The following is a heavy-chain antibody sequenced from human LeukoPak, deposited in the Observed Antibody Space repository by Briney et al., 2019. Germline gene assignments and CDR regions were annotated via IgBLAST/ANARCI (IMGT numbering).Heavy chain of an antibody. J-gene: IGHJ4*02. CDR1: GYSISSGYY. V-gene: IGHV4-38-2*02. D-gene: IGHD3-22*01. CDR2: IYHSGST. Sequence: SETLSLTCTVSGYSISSGYYWGWIRQPPGKGLEWIGSIYHSGSTYYNPSLKSRVTISVDTSKNQFSPKLSSVTAADTAVYYCARGYYDSSGYKYWGQGTLVTVSS. CDR3: ARGYYDSSGYKY.